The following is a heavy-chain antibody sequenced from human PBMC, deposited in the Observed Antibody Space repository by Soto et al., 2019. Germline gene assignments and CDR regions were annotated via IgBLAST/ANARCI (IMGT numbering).Heavy chain of an antibody. V-gene: IGHV4-31*03. J-gene: IGHJ4*02. Sequence: PSETRSLTCTVSGGSISSGVYYWSWIRQHPGKGLEWIGYIYYSGSTYYNPSLKSRVTISVDTSKNQFSLKLSSVTAADTAVYYCAREIPLASSFDYSGQGTLLTVSA. CDR1: GGSISSGVYY. CDR2: IYYSGST. CDR3: AREIPLASSFDY. D-gene: IGHD1-1*01.